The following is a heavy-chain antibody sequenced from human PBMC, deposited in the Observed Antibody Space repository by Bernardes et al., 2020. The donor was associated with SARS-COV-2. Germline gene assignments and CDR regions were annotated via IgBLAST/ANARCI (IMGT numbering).Heavy chain of an antibody. V-gene: IGHV4-34*01. J-gene: IGHJ6*03. D-gene: IGHD5-18*01. CDR3: ARVGKGSEYSSFVHYYMDV. CDR1: GGSFSGYY. Sequence: SETLSLTCAVYGGSFSGYYWSWIRQPPGKGLEWIGEINHSGSTNYNPSLKSRVTISVDTSKNQFSLKLSSVTAADTAVYYCARVGKGSEYSSFVHYYMDVWGKGTTVTVSS. CDR2: INHSGST.